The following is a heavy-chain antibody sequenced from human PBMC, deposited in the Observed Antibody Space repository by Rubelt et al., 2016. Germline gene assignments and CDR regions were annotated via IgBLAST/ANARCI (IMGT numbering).Heavy chain of an antibody. CDR2: LNPSGGST. CDR1: GYTFTSYY. CDR3: ARAASTVTTLLDLGY. Sequence: QVQLVQSGAEVKKPGASVKVSCKASGYTFTSYYMHWMRQAPGQGLEWMGILNPSGGSTSYAQKFQGRVTMTRETSTSTVYMELSSRRSEDTAVYYCARAASTVTTLLDLGYWGQGTLVTVSS. D-gene: IGHD4-17*01. V-gene: IGHV1-46*01. J-gene: IGHJ4*02.